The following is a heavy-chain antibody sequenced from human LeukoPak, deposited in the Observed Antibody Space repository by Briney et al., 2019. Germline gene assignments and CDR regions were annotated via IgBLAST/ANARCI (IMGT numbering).Heavy chain of an antibody. Sequence: PGGSLRLSCAASGFTFSSYSMNWVRQAPGKGLEWVSSISSSSSYIYYADSVKGRFTISRDNAKNSLYLQMSSLRAEDTAVYYCARDPSSGWYLKGWFDPWGQGTLVTVSS. D-gene: IGHD6-19*01. CDR2: ISSSSSYI. CDR3: ARDPSSGWYLKGWFDP. V-gene: IGHV3-21*01. J-gene: IGHJ5*02. CDR1: GFTFSSYS.